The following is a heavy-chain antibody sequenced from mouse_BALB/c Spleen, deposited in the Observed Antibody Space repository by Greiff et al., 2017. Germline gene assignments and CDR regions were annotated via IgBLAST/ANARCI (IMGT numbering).Heavy chain of an antibody. J-gene: IGHJ3*01. CDR2: ISSGSSTI. CDR1: GFTFSSFG. V-gene: IGHV5-17*02. D-gene: IGHD2-3*01. CDR3: ARDEIYDGYGFAY. Sequence: DVMLVESGGGLVQPGGSRKLSCAASGFTFSSFGMHWVRQAPEKGLEWVAYISSGSSTIYYADTVKGRFTISRDNPKNTLFLQMTSLRSEDTAMYYCARDEIYDGYGFAYWGQGTLVTVSA.